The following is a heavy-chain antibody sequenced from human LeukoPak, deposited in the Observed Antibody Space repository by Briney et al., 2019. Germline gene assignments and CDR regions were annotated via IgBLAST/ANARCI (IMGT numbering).Heavy chain of an antibody. Sequence: GGSLRLSCAASGFSFSTYTMNWVRQAPGKGLDWVSYISSSSSTIYYADSVKGRFTISRDNANNSLYLQMGSLRDEDTAVYYCARARRYRSSWYHDYWGQGSLVTVSS. J-gene: IGHJ4*02. D-gene: IGHD6-13*01. CDR1: GFSFSTYT. V-gene: IGHV3-48*02. CDR2: ISSSSSTI. CDR3: ARARRYRSSWYHDY.